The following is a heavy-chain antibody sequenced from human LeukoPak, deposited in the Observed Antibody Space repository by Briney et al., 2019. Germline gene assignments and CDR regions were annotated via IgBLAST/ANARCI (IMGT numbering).Heavy chain of an antibody. V-gene: IGHV4-34*01. CDR3: ARVDYDILTGYYNAEYFQH. CDR1: GGSFSGYY. D-gene: IGHD3-9*01. J-gene: IGHJ1*01. Sequence: PSETLSLTCAVYGGSFSGYYWSWIRQPPGKGLEWIGEINHSGSTNYNPSLKSRVTISVDTSKIQFSLKLSSVTAADTAVYYCARVDYDILTGYYNAEYFQHWGQGTLVTVSS. CDR2: INHSGST.